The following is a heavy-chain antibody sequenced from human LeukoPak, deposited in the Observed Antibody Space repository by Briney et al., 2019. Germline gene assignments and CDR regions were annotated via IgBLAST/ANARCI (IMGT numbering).Heavy chain of an antibody. V-gene: IGHV4-59*01. J-gene: IGHJ4*02. CDR2: IYYGGST. CDR3: ARGLAAAGTSYFDY. D-gene: IGHD6-13*01. Sequence: SETLSLTCTDSGGSINSYYWSWIRQPPGKGLEWIGYIYYGGSTNYSPSLKGRVTISVDTSKNQFSLKLSSVTAADTAVYYCARGLAAAGTSYFDYWGQGTLVTVSS. CDR1: GGSINSYY.